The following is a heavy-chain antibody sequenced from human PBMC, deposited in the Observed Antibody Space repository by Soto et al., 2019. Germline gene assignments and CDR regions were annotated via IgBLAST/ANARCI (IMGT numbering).Heavy chain of an antibody. CDR3: ANSGDSGYELRFDP. Sequence: QITLKASGPTLVKPTQTLTLTCTFSGFSLSTSGVGVGWFRQPPGKALELLALIYWDDDKRYSPSLKSRLTITKDTSKNQVVLTMTNMDAVDTAIYYCANSGDSGYELRFDPWGQGPLVTVSS. V-gene: IGHV2-5*02. CDR2: IYWDDDK. J-gene: IGHJ5*02. D-gene: IGHD5-12*01. CDR1: GFSLSTSGVG.